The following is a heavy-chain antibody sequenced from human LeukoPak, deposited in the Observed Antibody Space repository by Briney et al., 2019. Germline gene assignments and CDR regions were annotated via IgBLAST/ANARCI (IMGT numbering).Heavy chain of an antibody. D-gene: IGHD3-22*01. J-gene: IGHJ4*02. CDR2: IRYSGTT. CDR3: ARVLNDGYSDF. Sequence: PSETLSLTCTVSGGSDSGYYWSWIRQPPGKGLEWIGYIRYSGTTRYNPSLNSRVTISVDTSKNQFSLKLNSVTAADTAVYYCARVLNDGYSDFWGQGTLVTVSS. V-gene: IGHV4-59*02. CDR1: GGSDSGYY.